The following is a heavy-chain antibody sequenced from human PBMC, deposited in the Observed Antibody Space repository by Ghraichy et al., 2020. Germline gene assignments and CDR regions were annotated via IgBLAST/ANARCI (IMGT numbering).Heavy chain of an antibody. CDR1: GGSFSGYY. CDR2: INHSGST. Sequence: SETLSLTCAVYGGSFSGYYWSWIRQPPGKGLEWIGEINHSGSTNYNPSLKSRVTISVDTSKNQFSLKLSSVTAADTAVYYCALLPGVRDETMEDYWGQGTLVTVSS. D-gene: IGHD2-8*01. V-gene: IGHV4-34*01. CDR3: ALLPGVRDETMEDY. J-gene: IGHJ4*02.